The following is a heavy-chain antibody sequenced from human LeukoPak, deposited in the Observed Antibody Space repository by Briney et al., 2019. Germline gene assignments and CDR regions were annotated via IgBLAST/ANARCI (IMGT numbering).Heavy chain of an antibody. V-gene: IGHV3-7*01. J-gene: IGHJ3*01. CDR2: INLHGNEK. CDR3: TCDLDRSDGL. CDR1: GFTFSSYW. D-gene: IGHD2-8*01. Sequence: PGGSQRLSCAASGFTFSSYWLSWVRQAPGKGLEWVANINLHGNEKYYVDSVRGRFTISRDNAKNSLYLQMNSLRAEDTALYYCTCDLDRSDGLWGQGTMVTVSS.